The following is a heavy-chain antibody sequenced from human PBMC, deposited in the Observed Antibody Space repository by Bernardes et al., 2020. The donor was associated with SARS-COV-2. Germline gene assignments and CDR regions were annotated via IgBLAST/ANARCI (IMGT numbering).Heavy chain of an antibody. CDR1: GGSVSSYNYY. CDR2: IYTSGST. V-gene: IGHV4-61*02. CDR3: ARSGYDFWSAYYGL. Sequence: SETLSLTCAVSGGSVSSYNYYWSWIRQPAGKGLEWIGRIYTSGSTDYNSSLKSRVSISVDTSKNQFSLKLSSVTAADSAVYYCARSGYDFWSAYYGLWGPGTQVTVSS. D-gene: IGHD3-3*01. J-gene: IGHJ4*02.